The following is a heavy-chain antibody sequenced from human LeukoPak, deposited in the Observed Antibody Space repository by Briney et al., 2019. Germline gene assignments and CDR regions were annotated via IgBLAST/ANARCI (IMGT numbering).Heavy chain of an antibody. CDR2: ISASGGST. CDR3: AKVMKGSERLTMVRGVIIKTAGLYYMDV. Sequence: GGSLRFSCAASGFTLSSYAMSWVRQAPGKGLEWVSSISASGGSTNYADSVKGRFTISRDNSKNTVYLQMNSLRAEDTVVYYCAKVMKGSERLTMVRGVIIKTAGLYYMDVWGKGTTVTVSS. V-gene: IGHV3-23*01. J-gene: IGHJ6*03. D-gene: IGHD3-10*01. CDR1: GFTLSSYA.